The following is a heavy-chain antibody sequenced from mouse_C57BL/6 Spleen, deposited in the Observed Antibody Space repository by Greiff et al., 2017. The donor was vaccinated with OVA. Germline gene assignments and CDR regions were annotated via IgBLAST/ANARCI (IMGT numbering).Heavy chain of an antibody. V-gene: IGHV1-63*01. CDR1: GYTFTNYW. J-gene: IGHJ3*01. CDR2: IYPGGGYT. Sequence: QVQLKQSGAELVRPGTSVKMSCKASGYTFTNYWIGWAKQRPGHGLEWIGDIYPGGGYTNYNEKFKGKATLTADKSSSTAYMQFSSLTSEDSAIYYCARRWEYEGTWFAYWGQGTLVTVSA. D-gene: IGHD2-14*01. CDR3: ARRWEYEGTWFAY.